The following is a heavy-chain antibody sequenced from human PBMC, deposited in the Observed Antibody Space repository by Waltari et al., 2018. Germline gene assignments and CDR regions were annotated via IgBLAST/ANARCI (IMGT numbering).Heavy chain of an antibody. CDR1: GFTFSSYA. CDR2: IYSGGST. CDR3: AKDSSDSSGYDL. D-gene: IGHD3-22*01. J-gene: IGHJ5*02. Sequence: EVQLLESGGGLVQPGGSLRLSCAASGFTFSSYAIRWVRQAPGKGLEWVSVIYSGGSTYYADSVKGRFTISRDNSKNTLYLQMNSLRAEDTAVYYCAKDSSDSSGYDLWGQGTLVTVSS. V-gene: IGHV3-23*03.